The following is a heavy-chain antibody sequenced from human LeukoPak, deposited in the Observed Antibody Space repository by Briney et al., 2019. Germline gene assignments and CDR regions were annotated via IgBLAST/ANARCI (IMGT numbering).Heavy chain of an antibody. CDR2: INHSGST. CDR3: ARVSGYSYGSFDY. D-gene: IGHD5-18*01. CDR1: GGSISSSSYY. V-gene: IGHV4-39*07. J-gene: IGHJ4*02. Sequence: KASETLSLTCTVSGGSISSSSYYWGWIRQPPGKGLEWIGEINHSGSTNYNPSLKSRVTISVDTSKNQFSLKLSSVTAADTAVYYCARVSGYSYGSFDYWGQGTLVTVSS.